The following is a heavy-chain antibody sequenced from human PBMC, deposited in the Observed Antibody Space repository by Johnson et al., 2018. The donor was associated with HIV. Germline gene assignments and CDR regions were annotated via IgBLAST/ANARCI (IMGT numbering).Heavy chain of an antibody. J-gene: IGHJ3*02. Sequence: VQLVESGGGLVKPGGSLRLSCAASGFTFNNAWMSWVRQAPGKGLEWVSVIYSVGSTDYADTVKGRFTISRDNSKNTLYLQMNSLRAEDTAVYYCARAQTYYDFWSGYDAFEIWGQGTMVTVSS. CDR1: GFTFNNAW. V-gene: IGHV3-66*01. CDR2: IYSVGST. CDR3: ARAQTYYDFWSGYDAFEI. D-gene: IGHD3-3*01.